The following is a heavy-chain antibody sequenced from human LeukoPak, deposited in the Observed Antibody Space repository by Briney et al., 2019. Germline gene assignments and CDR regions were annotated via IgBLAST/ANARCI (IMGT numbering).Heavy chain of an antibody. CDR1: GFTFSNYA. CDR2: IRGSGLTT. D-gene: IGHD4-17*01. Sequence: PGGSLRLSCAASGFTFSNYALIWVRQGPVKGLEWVSAIRGSGLTTFYADSVKGRFTISRDNSENTLYLQMNSLRAEDTAVYYCARDPNGDYIGAFDFWGQGTKVTVSS. J-gene: IGHJ3*01. CDR3: ARDPNGDYIGAFDF. V-gene: IGHV3-23*01.